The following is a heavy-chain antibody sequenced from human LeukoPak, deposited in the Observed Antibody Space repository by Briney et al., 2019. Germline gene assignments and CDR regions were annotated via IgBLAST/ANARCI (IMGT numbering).Heavy chain of an antibody. CDR1: GGSISSTSYY. CDR3: ARQVLVYYDFWSGSSDYFDY. Sequence: SETLSLTCTVSGGSISSTSYYWGWIRQPPGKGLEWIGSISYSGTTYYNPSLKSRVTISVYMPKNHFPLKLRSVTAADTAVYYCARQVLVYYDFWSGSSDYFDYWGQGTLVTVSS. D-gene: IGHD3-3*01. V-gene: IGHV4-39*01. CDR2: ISYSGTT. J-gene: IGHJ4*02.